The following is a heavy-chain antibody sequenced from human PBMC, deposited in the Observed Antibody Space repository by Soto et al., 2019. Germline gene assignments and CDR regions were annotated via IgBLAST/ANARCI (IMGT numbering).Heavy chain of an antibody. V-gene: IGHV1-69*04. CDR3: AREGRITIFDSAPVVKEGFDY. CDR2: IIPILGIA. J-gene: IGHJ4*02. D-gene: IGHD3-3*01. Sequence: GASVKVSCKASGGTFSSYTISWVRQAPGQGLEWMGRIIPILGIANYAQKFQGRVTITADKSTSTAYMELSSLRSEDTAVYYCAREGRITIFDSAPVVKEGFDYWGQGTLVTVSS. CDR1: GGTFSSYT.